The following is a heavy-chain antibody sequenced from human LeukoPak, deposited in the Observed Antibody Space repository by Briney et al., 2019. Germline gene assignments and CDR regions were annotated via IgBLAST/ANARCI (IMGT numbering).Heavy chain of an antibody. J-gene: IGHJ4*02. CDR2: MNPNSGNT. CDR3: ARGRKYYGSGSGEPVDY. D-gene: IGHD3-10*01. CDR1: GYTFTRYD. Sequence: ASVKVSCKASGYTFTRYDIHWVRQATGQGLEWMGWMNPNSGNTGYAQKFQGRVTMTRNTSISTAYMELSSLRSEDTAVYYCARGRKYYGSGSGEPVDYWGQGTMVTVSS. V-gene: IGHV1-8*01.